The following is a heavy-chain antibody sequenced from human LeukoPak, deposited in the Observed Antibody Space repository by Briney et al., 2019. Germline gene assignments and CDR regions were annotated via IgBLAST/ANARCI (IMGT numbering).Heavy chain of an antibody. CDR3: VRAPPGRCSDGFCYSDTLDI. D-gene: IGHD2-15*01. CDR1: GFTFSRYD. Sequence: GGSLRLSCGAYGFTFSRYDMHWVRQATGRGLEWVSYIGTAGDTYYADSAKGRFTISRENAGNSLSLHMNSLRVGDTAVYYCVRAPPGRCSDGFCYSDTLDIWGRGTKVTASS. V-gene: IGHV3-13*01. CDR2: IGTAGDT. J-gene: IGHJ3*02.